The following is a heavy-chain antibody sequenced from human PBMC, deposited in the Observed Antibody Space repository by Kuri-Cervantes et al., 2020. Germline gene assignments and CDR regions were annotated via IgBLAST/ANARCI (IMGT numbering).Heavy chain of an antibody. D-gene: IGHD5-24*01. CDR3: ARGGYEDGYNSVPPDAFDI. CDR2: IWYDGSNK. CDR1: GFTFSSYG. Sequence: GESLKISCAASGFTFSSYGMHWVRQAPGKGLEWVAVIWYDGSNKYYADSVKGRFTISRDNSKNTLYLQMNSLRAEDTAVYYCARGGYEDGYNSVPPDAFDIWGQGTMVTVSS. J-gene: IGHJ3*02. V-gene: IGHV3-33*01.